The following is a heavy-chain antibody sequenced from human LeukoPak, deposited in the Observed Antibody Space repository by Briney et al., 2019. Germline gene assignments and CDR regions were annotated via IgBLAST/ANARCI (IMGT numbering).Heavy chain of an antibody. V-gene: IGHV1-69*06. CDR1: GGTFSSYA. J-gene: IGHJ3*02. D-gene: IGHD2-15*01. CDR2: IIPIFGTA. CDR3: ARGLGYCSGGSCSNDAFDI. Sequence: GASVKVSCKASGGTFSSYAISWVRQAPGQGLEWMGGIIPIFGTANYAQKFQGRVTITADKSTSTAYMELSSLRSDDTAVYYCARGLGYCSGGSCSNDAFDIWGQGTMVTVSS.